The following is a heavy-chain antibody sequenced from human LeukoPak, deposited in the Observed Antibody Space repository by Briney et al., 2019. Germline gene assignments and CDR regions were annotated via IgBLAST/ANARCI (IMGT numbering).Heavy chain of an antibody. CDR1: AFTFSSYA. Sequence: PGGSLRLSCAASAFTFSSYAMSWVRQAPGKGLEWVSAISGSGSGTYYADSVEGRFTISRDNSKNTLYLQMNSLRAEDTAVYYCAKEQNSKGYFDFWGQGSLVTVSS. CDR2: ISGSGSGT. CDR3: AKEQNSKGYFDF. D-gene: IGHD4-23*01. J-gene: IGHJ4*02. V-gene: IGHV3-23*01.